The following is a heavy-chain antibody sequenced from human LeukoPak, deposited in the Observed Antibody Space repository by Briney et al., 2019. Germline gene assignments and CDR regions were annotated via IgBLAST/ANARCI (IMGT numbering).Heavy chain of an antibody. V-gene: IGHV3-11*04. J-gene: IGHJ4*02. D-gene: IGHD2-2*01. CDR2: ISSSSSTI. CDR3: ARDPGYCSSTSCHLGGIDY. CDR1: GFTFSDYY. Sequence: GGSLRLSCAASGFTFSDYYMSWIRQAPGKGLEWVSYISSSSSTIYYADSVKGRFTISRDNAKNSLYLQMNSLRAEDTAVYYCARDPGYCSSTSCHLGGIDYWGQGTLVTVSS.